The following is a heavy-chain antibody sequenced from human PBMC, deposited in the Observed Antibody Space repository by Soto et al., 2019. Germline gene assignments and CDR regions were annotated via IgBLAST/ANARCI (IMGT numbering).Heavy chain of an antibody. V-gene: IGHV3-23*01. D-gene: IGHD5-12*01. Sequence: GGSLRLSCAASGFTFSNYAMTWVRQAPGKGLEWVSSISGSGDNTYYADSVKGRFTISRDNSKNTLYVQMNSLRAEDTAVYYCAKVKTWTYLDFWGQGSLVTVSS. CDR3: AKVKTWTYLDF. CDR1: GFTFSNYA. CDR2: ISGSGDNT. J-gene: IGHJ4*02.